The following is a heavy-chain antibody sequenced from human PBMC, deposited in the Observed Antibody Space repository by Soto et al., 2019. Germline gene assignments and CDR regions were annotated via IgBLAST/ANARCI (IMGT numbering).Heavy chain of an antibody. Sequence: QVQLVQSGPEVKKPGSSVKVSCKASGDTFNSYVITWVRQAPGQGLEWLGGIITAFGTTSYAQNFQDRLTITADEAATTDLMELSSLPSDDTAMYYCTRSYGYTFGGSLDNWGQGTLVTVSS. V-gene: IGHV1-69*01. D-gene: IGHD5-18*01. CDR3: TRSYGYTFGGSLDN. CDR2: IITAFGTT. CDR1: GDTFNSYV. J-gene: IGHJ4*02.